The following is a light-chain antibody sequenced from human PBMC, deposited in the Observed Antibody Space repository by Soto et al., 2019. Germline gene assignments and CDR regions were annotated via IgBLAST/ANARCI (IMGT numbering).Light chain of an antibody. CDR3: QSADISGPYV. CDR1: ALAKQY. J-gene: IGLJ1*01. Sequence: ELTQPSSVSVSPGQTARLTCSGDALAKQYAYWYQQKPGHAPVLVIYKDTERPSGIPERFSGSSSGTTVTLSISGVQAEDEADYYCQSADISGPYVFGIGTKLTVL. V-gene: IGLV3-25*03. CDR2: KDT.